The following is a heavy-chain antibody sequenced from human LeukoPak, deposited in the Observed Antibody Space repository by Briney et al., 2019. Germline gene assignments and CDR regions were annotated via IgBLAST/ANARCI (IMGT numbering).Heavy chain of an antibody. CDR3: AKDSSVPGYFDY. CDR2: ISSSSTTI. D-gene: IGHD6-6*01. Sequence: GGSLRLSCAASGFTFNTYTMNWVRQAPGKGLEWVSYISSSSTTIFYADSVKGRFTISRDNAKNSLYLQMNSLRAEDTAVYYCAKDSSVPGYFDYWGQGTLVTVSS. J-gene: IGHJ4*02. CDR1: GFTFNTYT. V-gene: IGHV3-48*01.